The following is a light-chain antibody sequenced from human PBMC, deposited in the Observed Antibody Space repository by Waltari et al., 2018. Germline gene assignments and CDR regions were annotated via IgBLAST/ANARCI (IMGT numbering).Light chain of an antibody. V-gene: IGLV2-11*01. CDR1: SSDVGGSND. J-gene: IGLJ1*01. Sequence: QSALTQPRSMSGSPGQSVTLPCTGTSSDVGGSNDVSWYQQHPGKAPKLMIYDVSKRPSGVPDRFSGSKSGNTASLTISGLQADDEADYYCCSYAGSYTGVFGTGSKVTVL. CDR2: DVS. CDR3: CSYAGSYTGV.